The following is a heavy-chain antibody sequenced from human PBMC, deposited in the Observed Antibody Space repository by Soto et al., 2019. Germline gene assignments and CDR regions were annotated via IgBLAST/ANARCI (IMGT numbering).Heavy chain of an antibody. Sequence: QVQLQQWGAGLLKPSETLSLTCAVYGGSFSGYYWSWIRQPPGKGLEWIGEINHSGSTNYNPSLKSRVTISVDTSKNQFSLKLSSVTAADTAVYYCARGLGRGITIFGVVKYIPNYYGMDVWGQGTTVTVSS. V-gene: IGHV4-34*01. D-gene: IGHD3-3*01. J-gene: IGHJ6*02. CDR3: ARGLGRGITIFGVVKYIPNYYGMDV. CDR2: INHSGST. CDR1: GGSFSGYY.